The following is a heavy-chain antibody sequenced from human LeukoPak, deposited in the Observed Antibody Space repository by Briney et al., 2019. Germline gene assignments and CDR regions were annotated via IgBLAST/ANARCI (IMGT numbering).Heavy chain of an antibody. CDR2: IIPIFGTA. V-gene: IGHV1-69*13. J-gene: IGHJ4*02. CDR1: GGTFSSYA. D-gene: IGHD5-18*01. Sequence: SVKVSCKASGGTFSSYAISWVRQAPGHGLEWMGGIIPIFGTANYAQKFQGRVTITADESTSTAYMELSSLRSEDTAVYYCARSWDTAMVSYFDYWGQGTLVTVSS. CDR3: ARSWDTAMVSYFDY.